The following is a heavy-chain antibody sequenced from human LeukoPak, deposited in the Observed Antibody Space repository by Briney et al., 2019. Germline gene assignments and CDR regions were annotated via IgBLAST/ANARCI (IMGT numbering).Heavy chain of an antibody. V-gene: IGHV3-33*01. J-gene: IGHJ4*02. D-gene: IGHD1-14*01. Sequence: PGGSLRLSCAASGFTFSTSGMHGVRQAPGKGVEWVAVIWYDGSKTYYGDSVKGRFTISRDNSESTLYLDMNRLRAEDTAVYYCAREPEYFDYWGQGALVTVSS. CDR3: AREPEYFDY. CDR2: IWYDGSKT. CDR1: GFTFSTSG.